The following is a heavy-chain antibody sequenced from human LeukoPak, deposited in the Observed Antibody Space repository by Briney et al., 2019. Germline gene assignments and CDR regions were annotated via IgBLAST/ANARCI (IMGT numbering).Heavy chain of an antibody. CDR2: ISGSGGST. CDR3: AKVLQYYYGSGSFNFDY. D-gene: IGHD3-10*01. J-gene: IGHJ4*02. Sequence: GGSLRLSCAASGFTFSSYAMSWVRQAPGKGLEWVSAISGSGGSTYYADSVKGRFTISRDNSKNTLYLQMNSLRSEDTAVYYCAKVLQYYYGSGSFNFDYWGQGTLVTVSS. V-gene: IGHV3-23*01. CDR1: GFTFSSYA.